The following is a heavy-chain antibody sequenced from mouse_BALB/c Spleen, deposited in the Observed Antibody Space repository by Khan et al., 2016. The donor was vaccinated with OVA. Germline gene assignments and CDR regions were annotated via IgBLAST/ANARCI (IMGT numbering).Heavy chain of an antibody. CDR2: INPSTGYT. CDR3: ARRGLRWDFDY. J-gene: IGHJ2*01. D-gene: IGHD1-1*01. Sequence: VQLQESGAELAKPGASVKMSCKASGYTFINYWILWVKQRPGQGLEWIGYINPSTGYTEYNQNFKDKATLTADKSSSTDYMQLSSLTSEDSAVYYCARRGLRWDFDYWGQGTTLTVSS. V-gene: IGHV1-7*01. CDR1: GYTFINYW.